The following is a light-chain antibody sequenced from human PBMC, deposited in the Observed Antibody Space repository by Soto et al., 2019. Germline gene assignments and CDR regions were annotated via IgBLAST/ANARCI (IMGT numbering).Light chain of an antibody. Sequence: QSVLTQPPSVSEAPRQRVTISCSGSSSNIGNNAVNWYQQFPGKAPKLLIYYDDLLSSGVSDRFSGSKSGTSASLAISGLQSEDEADYYCVTWHDSLNGPVFGGGTKVTVL. V-gene: IGLV1-36*01. CDR3: VTWHDSLNGPV. CDR1: SSNIGNNA. CDR2: YDD. J-gene: IGLJ3*02.